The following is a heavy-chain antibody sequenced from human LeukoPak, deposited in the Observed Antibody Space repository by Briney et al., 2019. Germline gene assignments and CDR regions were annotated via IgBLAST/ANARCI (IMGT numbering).Heavy chain of an antibody. CDR1: GGTFISYA. J-gene: IGHJ4*02. V-gene: IGHV1-69*13. D-gene: IGHD5-18*01. CDR3: ARSNSYGESFDY. Sequence: ASVKVSCKASGGTFISYAISWVRQAPGQGLEWMGGIIPIFGTANYAQKFQGRVTITADESTSTAYMELSSLRSEDTAVYYCARSNSYGESFDYWGQGTLVTVSS. CDR2: IIPIFGTA.